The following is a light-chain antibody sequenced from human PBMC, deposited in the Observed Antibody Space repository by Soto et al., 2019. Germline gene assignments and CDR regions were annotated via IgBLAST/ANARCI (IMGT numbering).Light chain of an antibody. CDR2: LNSGGSH. J-gene: IGLJ2*01. CDR3: QTWGTGIQV. V-gene: IGLV4-69*01. Sequence: QLVLTQSPSASASLGASVKLTCTLSSGHSSYAIAWHQQQPEKGPRYLMNLNSGGSHGKGDGIPDRFSGSSSGAERYLTISSLQSEDEADYYCQTWGTGIQVFGGGTKLTVL. CDR1: SGHSSYA.